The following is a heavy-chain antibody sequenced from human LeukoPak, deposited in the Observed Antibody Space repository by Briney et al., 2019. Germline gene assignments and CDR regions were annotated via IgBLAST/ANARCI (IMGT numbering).Heavy chain of an antibody. CDR2: INWNGDDT. J-gene: IGHJ6*02. Sequence: GGSLRLSCAASGFPFNDYAMHWVRQAPGKGLEWVSGINWNGDDTGYADSVKGRFTISRVNVKNVLYLQMNSLRPEDTALYYCAKDLSSAITSALVLDVWGQGTTVIVS. V-gene: IGHV3-9*01. CDR3: AKDLSSAITSALVLDV. D-gene: IGHD3-22*01. CDR1: GFPFNDYA.